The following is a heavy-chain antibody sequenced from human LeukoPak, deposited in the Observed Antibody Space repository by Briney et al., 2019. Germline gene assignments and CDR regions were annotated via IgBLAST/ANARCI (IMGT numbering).Heavy chain of an antibody. J-gene: IGHJ4*02. V-gene: IGHV3-23*01. D-gene: IGHD3-10*01. CDR3: AKKRGSSQGTYYFDY. CDR2: ISGSGGST. Sequence: WGSLRLSCAASVFTLNDYYMRWIRQARGKGQEWVSAISGSGGSTYYADSVKGRFTISRDNSKNTLYLQMNSLRAEDTAVYYCAKKRGSSQGTYYFDYWGQGTLVTVSS. CDR1: VFTLNDYY.